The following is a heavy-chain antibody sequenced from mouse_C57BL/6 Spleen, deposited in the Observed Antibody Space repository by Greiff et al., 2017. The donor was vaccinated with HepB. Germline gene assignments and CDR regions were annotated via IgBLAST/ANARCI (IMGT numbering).Heavy chain of an antibody. V-gene: IGHV5-4*01. Sequence: EVQGVESGGGLVKPGGSLKLSCAASGFTFSSYAMSWVRQTPEKRLEWVATISDGGSYTYYPDNVKGRFTISRDNAKNNLYLQMSHLKSEDTAMYYCARDPHYSNYDAMDYWGQGTSVTVSS. J-gene: IGHJ4*01. CDR3: ARDPHYSNYDAMDY. D-gene: IGHD2-5*01. CDR2: ISDGGSYT. CDR1: GFTFSSYA.